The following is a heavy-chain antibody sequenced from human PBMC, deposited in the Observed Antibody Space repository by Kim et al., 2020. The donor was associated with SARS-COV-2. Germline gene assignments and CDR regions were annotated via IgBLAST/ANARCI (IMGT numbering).Heavy chain of an antibody. V-gene: IGHV3-30*03. Sequence: SVKGRCTISRDNSKHTRYLQMNSLRAEDTAVYYCALSGRNMATIKVEFDYWGQGTLVTVSS. J-gene: IGHJ4*02. D-gene: IGHD5-12*01. CDR3: ALSGRNMATIKVEFDY.